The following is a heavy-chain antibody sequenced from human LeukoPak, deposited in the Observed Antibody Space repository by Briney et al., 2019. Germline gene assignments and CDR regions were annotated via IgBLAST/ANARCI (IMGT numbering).Heavy chain of an antibody. CDR3: ARDSDAGLRDAFDI. Sequence: PSETLSLTCTVSGGSISSGGYYWSWIRQHPGKGLEWIGYIYYSGSTYYNPSLKSRVTISVDTSKNQFSLKLSSVTAADTAVYYCARDSDAGLRDAFDIWGQGTMVTVSS. D-gene: IGHD4-17*01. CDR2: IYYSGST. J-gene: IGHJ3*02. CDR1: GGSISSGGYY. V-gene: IGHV4-31*03.